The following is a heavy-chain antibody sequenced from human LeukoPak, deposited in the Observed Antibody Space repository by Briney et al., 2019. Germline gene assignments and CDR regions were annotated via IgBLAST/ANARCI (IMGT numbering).Heavy chain of an antibody. J-gene: IGHJ5*02. D-gene: IGHD5-12*01. CDR2: IYHSGST. V-gene: IGHV4-38-2*02. CDR3: ARDSGYALNWFDP. Sequence: SETLSLTCTVSGYSISSGYYWGWIRQPPGKGLEWIGSIYHSGSTYYNPSPKSRVTISVDTSKIQFSLKLSSVTAADTAVYYCARDSGYALNWFDPWGQGTLVTVSS. CDR1: GYSISSGYY.